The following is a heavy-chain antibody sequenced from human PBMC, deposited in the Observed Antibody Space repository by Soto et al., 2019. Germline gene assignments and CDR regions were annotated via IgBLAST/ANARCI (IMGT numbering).Heavy chain of an antibody. V-gene: IGHV3-30-3*01. D-gene: IGHD4-17*01. CDR1: GFTFSSYA. CDR2: ISYDGSNK. Sequence: QVQLVESGGGVVQPGRSLRLSCAASGFTFSSYAMHWVRQAPGKGLEWVAVISYDGSNKYYADSVKGRFNISRDNSKNTVYLQMNSLRAEDTAVYYCAREDGDYVLSPLFDPWGQGTLVTFSS. CDR3: AREDGDYVLSPLFDP. J-gene: IGHJ5*02.